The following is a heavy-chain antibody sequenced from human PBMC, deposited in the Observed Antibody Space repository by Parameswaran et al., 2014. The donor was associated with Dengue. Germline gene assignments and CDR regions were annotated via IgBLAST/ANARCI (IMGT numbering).Heavy chain of an antibody. J-gene: IGHJ4*02. CDR3: ASLGDFYDSGSYLYFDC. D-gene: IGHD3-10*01. CDR2: IYHSGST. Sequence: RWIRQPPGKGLEWIGEIYHSGSTSYNPSLKSRVTISVDKSKNQFSLKLISVTAADTAVYYCASLGDFYDSGSYLYFDCWGPGIPGHRLL. V-gene: IGHV4-4*02.